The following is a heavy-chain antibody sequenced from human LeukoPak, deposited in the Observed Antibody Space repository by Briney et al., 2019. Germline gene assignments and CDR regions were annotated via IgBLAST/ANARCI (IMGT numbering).Heavy chain of an antibody. CDR3: ARTHYDSSGYYSGFLFDY. Sequence: SETLSLTCTVSGGSISSYYWSWIRQPPGKGLEWIGYIYYSGSTNYNPSLKSRVTISVDTSKNQFSLKLSSVTAADTAVYYCARTHYDSSGYYSGFLFDYWGQGTLVTVSS. V-gene: IGHV4-59*01. CDR2: IYYSGST. J-gene: IGHJ4*02. D-gene: IGHD3-22*01. CDR1: GGSISSYY.